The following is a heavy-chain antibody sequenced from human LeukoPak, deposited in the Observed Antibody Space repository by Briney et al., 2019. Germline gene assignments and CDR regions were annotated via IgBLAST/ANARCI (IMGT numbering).Heavy chain of an antibody. CDR2: ISYDGSNK. V-gene: IGHV3-30*18. D-gene: IGHD5-12*01. Sequence: GGSLRLSCAASGFTFSSYGMHWVRQAPGKGLEWVAVISYDGSNKYYADSVKGRFTISRDNSKNTLYLQMNSLRAEDTAVYYCAKDFDRLRRKQVFSNWGQGTLVTVSS. CDR3: AKDFDRLRRKQVFSN. CDR1: GFTFSSYG. J-gene: IGHJ4*02.